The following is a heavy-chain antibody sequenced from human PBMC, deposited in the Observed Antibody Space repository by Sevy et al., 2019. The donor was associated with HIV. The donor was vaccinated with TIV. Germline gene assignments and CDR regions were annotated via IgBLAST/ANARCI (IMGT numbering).Heavy chain of an antibody. V-gene: IGHV4-59*08. CDR2: TYYNGHI. CDR1: GGSITSIY. J-gene: IGHJ4*02. CDR3: AGENAWGRGYS. D-gene: IGHD1-26*01. Sequence: SETLSLTCTVSGGSITSIYWNWIRQPPGKGLEWIANTYYNGHINYNPPLKSRVTLSLDTSKNQFTLRLSSVTAADTAMYYCAGENAWGRGYSWGQGTLVTVSS.